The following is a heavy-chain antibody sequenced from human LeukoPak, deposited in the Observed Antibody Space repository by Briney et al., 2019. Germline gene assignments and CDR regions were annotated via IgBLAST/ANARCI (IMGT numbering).Heavy chain of an antibody. CDR3: VRFPRRFDCGGDCYSAFDI. CDR1: GFTVSSNH. CDR2: IYSGGST. J-gene: IGHJ3*02. Sequence: GGSLRLSCAASGFTVSSNHMSWVRQAPGKGLEWVSAIYSGGSTYNADSVRGRFTISRDTSRNTLYLQMNSLRVEDTAVYYCVRFPRRFDCGGDCYSAFDIWGQGTMVTVSS. V-gene: IGHV3-53*01. D-gene: IGHD2-21*02.